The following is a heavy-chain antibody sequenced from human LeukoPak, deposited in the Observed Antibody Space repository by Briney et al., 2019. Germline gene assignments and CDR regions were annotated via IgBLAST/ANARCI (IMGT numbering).Heavy chain of an antibody. D-gene: IGHD3-3*01. CDR2: ISSIRSYI. CDR3: ARDPRYYDFWSGYYYYYYYMDV. V-gene: IGHV3-21*01. J-gene: IGHJ6*03. Sequence: GGSLRLSCAASGFTFSSYSMNWVRRAPGKGREWVSSISSIRSYIYYADSVKGRFTISRDNAKASLYLQMNSLRAEDTAVYYCARDPRYYDFWSGYYYYYYYMDVWGKGTTVTVSS. CDR1: GFTFSSYS.